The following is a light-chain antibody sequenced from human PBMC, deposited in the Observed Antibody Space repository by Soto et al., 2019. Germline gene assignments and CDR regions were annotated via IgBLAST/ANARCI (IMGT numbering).Light chain of an antibody. Sequence: QSALPQPASVSGSPGQSITISCTGTSSDVGSYKYVSWYQQNPGKAPKLIIYEVTNRPAGVSNRFSGSKSGNTASLTISGLQAEDEADYYCNAYTSNIPYVFGTGTKRTVL. J-gene: IGLJ1*01. CDR3: NAYTSNIPYV. V-gene: IGLV2-14*01. CDR2: EVT. CDR1: SSDVGSYKY.